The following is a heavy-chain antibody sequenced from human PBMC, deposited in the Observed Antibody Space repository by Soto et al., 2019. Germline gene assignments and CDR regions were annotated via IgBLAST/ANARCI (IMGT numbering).Heavy chain of an antibody. Sequence: EVQLLESGGNLVQPGGSLRLSCVVSGFSFSSYAMSWVRQAPGKGLEWVSSISSSGGTTYYADSVKGRFTVSRDDSKNTMYLQMNSLRAGDTAIYYWAKGGGVVSNYYAMDVWGQGTTVTVSS. CDR1: GFSFSSYA. CDR2: ISSSGGTT. CDR3: AKGGGVVSNYYAMDV. J-gene: IGHJ6*02. D-gene: IGHD2-15*01. V-gene: IGHV3-23*01.